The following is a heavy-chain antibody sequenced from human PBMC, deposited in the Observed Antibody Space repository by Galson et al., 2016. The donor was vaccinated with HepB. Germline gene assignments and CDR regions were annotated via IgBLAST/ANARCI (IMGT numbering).Heavy chain of an antibody. D-gene: IGHD4-17*01. Sequence: SLRLSCAASGFTLSSSAMTWVRQAPGRGLEWVSAITEAGSFAYYADSVRGRFTLSRDTSKNTVHLQMNYLRADDTALYYCGRDYPTMTDRYPYHVDVWGKGTAVTVSS. V-gene: IGHV3-23*01. J-gene: IGHJ6*04. CDR2: ITEAGSFA. CDR3: GRDYPTMTDRYPYHVDV. CDR1: GFTLSSSA.